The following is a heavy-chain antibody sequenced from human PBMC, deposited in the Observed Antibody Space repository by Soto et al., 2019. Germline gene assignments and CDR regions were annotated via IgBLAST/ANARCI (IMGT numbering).Heavy chain of an antibody. D-gene: IGHD4-17*01. J-gene: IGHJ6*02. CDR3: ARAPYRYGDYHYYGMDV. CDR2: INHSGST. V-gene: IGHV4-34*01. Sequence: SETLSLTCAVYGGSFSGYYWSWIRQPPGKGLEWIGEINHSGSTNYNPSLKSRVTISVDTSKNQFSLKLSSVTAADTAVYYCARAPYRYGDYHYYGMDVWGQGTTVTVSS. CDR1: GGSFSGYY.